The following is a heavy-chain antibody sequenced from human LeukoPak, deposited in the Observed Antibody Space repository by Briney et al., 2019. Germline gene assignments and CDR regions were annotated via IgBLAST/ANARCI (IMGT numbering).Heavy chain of an antibody. Sequence: GGSLRLSCAASGFTFSSYSMNWVRQAPGKGVEWVSSISSSSSYIYYADSVKGRFTISRDNAKNSLYLQMNSLRAEDTAVYYCARDRDIVVVPAPSPFDYWGQGTLVTVSS. V-gene: IGHV3-21*01. CDR2: ISSSSSYI. CDR1: GFTFSSYS. CDR3: ARDRDIVVVPAPSPFDY. D-gene: IGHD2-2*01. J-gene: IGHJ4*02.